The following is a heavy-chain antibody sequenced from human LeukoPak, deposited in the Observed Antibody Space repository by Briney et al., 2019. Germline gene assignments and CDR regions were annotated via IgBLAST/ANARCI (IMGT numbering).Heavy chain of an antibody. J-gene: IGHJ4*02. V-gene: IGHV4-39*02. D-gene: IGHD2-2*01. CDR2: VYHTGST. Sequence: PSETLSLTCTVSGGSMSTDSFYRGWIRQPPGRGLEWIGTVYHTGSTYFNPALKSRLTLSVDTSKSQFSLNLSSVTAADTAVYYCAREVRDVVAVPAASWGQGTLVTVSS. CDR3: AREVRDVVAVPAAS. CDR1: GGSMSTDSFY.